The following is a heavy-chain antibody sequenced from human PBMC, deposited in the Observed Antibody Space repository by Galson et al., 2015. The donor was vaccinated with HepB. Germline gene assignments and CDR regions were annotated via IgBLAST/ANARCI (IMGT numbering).Heavy chain of an antibody. D-gene: IGHD2-15*01. Sequence: SLRLSCAASGFTFSSYWMSWVRQAPGKGLEWVANIRQDGSEKYYVDSVKGRFTISRDNAKNSLYLQMNSLRAEDTAVYYCARDEPSGGYRFDSWGQGALVTVSS. CDR2: IRQDGSEK. V-gene: IGHV3-7*01. J-gene: IGHJ4*02. CDR1: GFTFSSYW. CDR3: ARDEPSGGYRFDS.